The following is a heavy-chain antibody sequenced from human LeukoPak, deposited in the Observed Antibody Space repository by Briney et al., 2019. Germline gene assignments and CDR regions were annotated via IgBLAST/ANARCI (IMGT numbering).Heavy chain of an antibody. V-gene: IGHV1-2*02. CDR1: GYTFTGYY. CDR2: INPNSGGT. D-gene: IGHD1-26*01. Sequence: ASVKVSCTASGYTFTGYYMHWVRQAPGQGLEWMGWINPNSGGTNYAQKFQGRVTMTRDTSISTAYMELSRLRSDDTAVYYCARGRYSGSYLLDYWGQGTLVTVSS. CDR3: ARGRYSGSYLLDY. J-gene: IGHJ4*02.